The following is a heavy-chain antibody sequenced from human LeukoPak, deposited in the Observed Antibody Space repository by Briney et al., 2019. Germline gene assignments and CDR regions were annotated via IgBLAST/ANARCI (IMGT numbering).Heavy chain of an antibody. Sequence: GGSLRLSCAASGFTVSSNYMSWVRQAPGKGLEWVSVIYSGGSTYYADSVKGRFTISRDNSKNTLYLQMSSLRAEDTAVYYCVKDLGYSGYAFDYWGQGTLVTVSS. V-gene: IGHV3-53*05. CDR1: GFTVSSNY. CDR3: VKDLGYSGYAFDY. J-gene: IGHJ4*02. D-gene: IGHD5-12*01. CDR2: IYSGGST.